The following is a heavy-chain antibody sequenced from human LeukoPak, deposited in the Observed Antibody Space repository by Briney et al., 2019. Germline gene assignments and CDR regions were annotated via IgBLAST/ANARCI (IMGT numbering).Heavy chain of an antibody. J-gene: IGHJ4*02. CDR3: AREENDGDYVAY. V-gene: IGHV1-18*04. CDR2: ISAFNGNT. CDR1: GYTFTSYG. D-gene: IGHD4-17*01. Sequence: ASVKVSCKASGYTFTSYGISWVRQAPGQGLEWMGWISAFNGNTNYAQKLQGRVTMTTDTSTSTAYMELRSLRSDDTAVYYCAREENDGDYVAYWGQGTLVTVSS.